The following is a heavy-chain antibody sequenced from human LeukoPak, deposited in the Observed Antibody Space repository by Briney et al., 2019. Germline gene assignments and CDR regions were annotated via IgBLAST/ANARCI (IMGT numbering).Heavy chain of an antibody. D-gene: IGHD3-10*01. V-gene: IGHV4-59*01. CDR3: AGSGDTIGAFDI. J-gene: IGHJ3*02. CDR1: GGSISSYY. Sequence: SETLSLTCTVCGGSISSYYWRWIRQPPGKGLEWVGYIDYSGSTNYNPSLKSRVTILVDTSKNQFSLKLSSVTAADTAVYYCAGSGDTIGAFDIWGQGTMVTVSS. CDR2: IDYSGST.